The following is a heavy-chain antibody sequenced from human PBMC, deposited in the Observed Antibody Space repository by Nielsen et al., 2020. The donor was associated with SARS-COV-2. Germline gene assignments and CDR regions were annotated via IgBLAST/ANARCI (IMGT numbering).Heavy chain of an antibody. CDR2: IYYSGST. J-gene: IGHJ4*02. CDR1: GGSVSSGSYY. Sequence: SETLSLTCTVSGGSVSSGSYYWSWIRQPPGKGLEWIGYIYYSGSTNYNPSLKSRVTISADTSKNQFSLKLSSVTAADTAVYYCAGVGGYSYGFDYWGQGTLVTVSS. V-gene: IGHV4-61*01. D-gene: IGHD5-18*01. CDR3: AGVGGYSYGFDY.